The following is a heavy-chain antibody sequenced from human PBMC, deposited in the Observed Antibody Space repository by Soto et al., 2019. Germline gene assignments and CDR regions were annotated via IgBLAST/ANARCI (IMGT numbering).Heavy chain of an antibody. J-gene: IGHJ6*02. V-gene: IGHV4-59*01. CDR3: ARVEYCSSTSCYGMDV. CDR1: GGSTSSYY. Sequence: PSETLSLTCTVSGGSTSSYYWSWIRQPPGKGLEWIGYIYYSGSTNYNPSLKSRVTISVDTSKNQFSLKLSSVTAADTAVYYCARVEYCSSTSCYGMDVWGQGTTVTVSS. D-gene: IGHD2-2*01. CDR2: IYYSGST.